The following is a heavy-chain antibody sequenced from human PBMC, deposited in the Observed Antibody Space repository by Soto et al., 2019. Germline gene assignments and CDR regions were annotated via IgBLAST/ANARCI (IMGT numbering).Heavy chain of an antibody. Sequence: QVQLVQSGAEVKKPGASVKVSCQASGYTFTSYAMHWVRQAPGQRLEWMGWINAGNGNTKYAQQFQGRVTITRDTSATTAYMELSSLRSEDTALYYCARAGVQYSSSLLYWFDPWGQGTLVTVSS. CDR2: INAGNGNT. CDR1: GYTFTSYA. V-gene: IGHV1-3*01. D-gene: IGHD6-6*01. J-gene: IGHJ5*02. CDR3: ARAGVQYSSSLLYWFDP.